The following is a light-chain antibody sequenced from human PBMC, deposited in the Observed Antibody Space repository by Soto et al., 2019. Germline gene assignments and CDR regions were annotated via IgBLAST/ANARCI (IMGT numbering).Light chain of an antibody. Sequence: DIQMTQSPSSLSAFVGDRVTITCQASQDISTYVNWYQQKPGKTPNLLIYAASNLETRVPSRFSGSGSGTKFTLTFSRLQSEDIGTYYCQQYDNLPVTFGPGTKVNVK. CDR3: QQYDNLPVT. CDR1: QDISTY. J-gene: IGKJ3*01. V-gene: IGKV1-33*01. CDR2: AAS.